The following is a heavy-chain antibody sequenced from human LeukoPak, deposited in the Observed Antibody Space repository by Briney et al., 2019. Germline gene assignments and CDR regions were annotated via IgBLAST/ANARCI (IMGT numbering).Heavy chain of an antibody. D-gene: IGHD6-13*01. CDR2: IYHSGST. Sequence: SQTLSLTCAVSGGSNSSGGYSWSWIRQPPGKGLEWIGYIYHSGSTYYNPSLKSRVTISVDRFKNQFSLKLSSVTAADTAVYYCARDGGIAAAGGPGWFDPWGQGTLVTVSS. CDR3: ARDGGIAAAGGPGWFDP. CDR1: GGSNSSGGYS. V-gene: IGHV4-30-2*01. J-gene: IGHJ5*02.